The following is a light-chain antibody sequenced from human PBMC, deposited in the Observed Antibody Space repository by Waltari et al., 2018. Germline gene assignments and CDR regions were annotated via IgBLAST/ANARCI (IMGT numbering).Light chain of an antibody. V-gene: IGKV1-5*03. Sequence: DIQMTQSPSTLSASVGDRVAITCRASRIINNYLAWYQQKPGKAPMVLIYRSSSLESGVPSRFSGSGSGTEFTLTISSLQPDDVATYYCQQYITYPWTFGQGTKVEIK. CDR2: RSS. J-gene: IGKJ1*01. CDR1: RIINNY. CDR3: QQYITYPWT.